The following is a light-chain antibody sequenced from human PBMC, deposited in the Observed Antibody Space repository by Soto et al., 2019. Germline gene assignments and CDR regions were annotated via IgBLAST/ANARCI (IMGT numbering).Light chain of an antibody. J-gene: IGLJ1*01. CDR2: GVS. CDR3: SSYTGDSSYV. CDR1: SSDVGAYDS. Sequence: QSVLTQPASGTGSPRRSIAISCTRTSSDVGAYDSVCWYQQHPGKAPKLIIFGVSNRPSGVSNRFSGHKSGNTASLTISGLQAEDEADYYCSSYTGDSSYVFGTGTKVTVL. V-gene: IGLV2-14*03.